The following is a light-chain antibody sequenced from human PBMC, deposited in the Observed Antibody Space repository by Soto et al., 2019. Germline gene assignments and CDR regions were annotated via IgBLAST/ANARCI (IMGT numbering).Light chain of an antibody. CDR3: QQYGSSPGT. J-gene: IGKJ2*01. CDR2: DAS. V-gene: IGKV3-20*01. Sequence: EVVLTQSPGTLSLSPGERATLSCRASQRVSNNYLAWYRHKPGQAPRLLIYDASIRFTGIPDRFSGSGSGTDFTLTIIRLEPEDFPVYYCQQYGSSPGTFGQGTKLEIK. CDR1: QRVSNNY.